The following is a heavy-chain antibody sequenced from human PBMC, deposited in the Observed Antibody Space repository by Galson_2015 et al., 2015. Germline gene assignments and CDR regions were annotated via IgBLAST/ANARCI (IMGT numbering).Heavy chain of an antibody. D-gene: IGHD3-10*01. J-gene: IGHJ5*02. Sequence: SLRLSCAASGFTLSGYVMSWVRQAPGKGLEWVSSISASGGTTDYTDSVKGRFTISRDNSRNTLYLQMNSLRVEDTALYFCARDSYASGSWLRAWFDPWGQGSLVTVSS. V-gene: IGHV3-23*01. CDR1: GFTLSGYV. CDR3: ARDSYASGSWLRAWFDP. CDR2: ISASGGTT.